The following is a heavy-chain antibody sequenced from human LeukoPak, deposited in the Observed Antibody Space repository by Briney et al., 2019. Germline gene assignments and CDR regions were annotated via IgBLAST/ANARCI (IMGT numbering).Heavy chain of an antibody. CDR1: GYTFTSYG. D-gene: IGHD4-11*01. CDR3: ARDWGYSVDY. J-gene: IGHJ4*02. Sequence: GGSVTVSCKASGYTFTSYGISWVRPAPGQGLEWMGWIRVDNGNTKYAQKVQGRVTMTTDTSTSTAYMELRSLTSDDTAVYYCARDWGYSVDYWGQGDLDPASS. V-gene: IGHV1-18*01. CDR2: IRVDNGNT.